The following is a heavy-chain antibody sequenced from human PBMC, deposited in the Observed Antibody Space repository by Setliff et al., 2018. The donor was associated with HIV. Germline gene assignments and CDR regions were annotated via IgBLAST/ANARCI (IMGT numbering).Heavy chain of an antibody. J-gene: IGHJ4*02. CDR1: GASISSGDYS. CDR2: FYHSGNT. V-gene: IGHV4-30-2*02. CDR3: ARNRVPSSL. D-gene: IGHD3-10*01. Sequence: SETLSLTCAISGASISSGDYSWSWIRQPPGRDLEWIGYFYHSGNTYYSPSLHSRVTISLDTPKNQFSLKLNSVIAADTAVYYCARNRVPSSLWGQGTLVTVSS.